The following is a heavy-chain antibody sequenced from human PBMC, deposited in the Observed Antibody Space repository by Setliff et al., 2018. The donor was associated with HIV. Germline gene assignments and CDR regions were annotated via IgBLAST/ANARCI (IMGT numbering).Heavy chain of an antibody. CDR3: ARIFGDQGYYYGMDV. J-gene: IGHJ6*02. CDR1: GGSISSYY. CDR2: IYYSGST. V-gene: IGHV4-59*01. Sequence: SETLSLTCTVSGGSISSYYWSWIRQPPGKGLEWIGYIYYSGSTNYNPSLKSRVTISVATSKNQFSLKLSSVIAADTAVYYCARIFGDQGYYYGMDVWGQGTTVTVSS. D-gene: IGHD3-3*01.